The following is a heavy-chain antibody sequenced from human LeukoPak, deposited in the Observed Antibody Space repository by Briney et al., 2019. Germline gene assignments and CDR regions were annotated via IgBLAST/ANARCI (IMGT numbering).Heavy chain of an antibody. V-gene: IGHV1-69*02. CDR2: IIPILGIA. Sequence: SVKVSCKASGGTFSSYTISWVRQAPGQGLEWMGRIIPILGIANYAQKFQGRVTITAEKSTSTAYMELSSLRSEDTAVYYCARLYYYDSSGYQGGYYYMDVWGKGTTVTVSS. D-gene: IGHD3-22*01. J-gene: IGHJ6*03. CDR3: ARLYYYDSSGYQGGYYYMDV. CDR1: GGTFSSYT.